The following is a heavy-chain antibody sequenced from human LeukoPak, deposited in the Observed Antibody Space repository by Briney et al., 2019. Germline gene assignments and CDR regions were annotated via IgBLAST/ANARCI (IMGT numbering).Heavy chain of an antibody. CDR1: GGSISSSSYS. V-gene: IGHV4-39*01. J-gene: IGHJ6*03. Sequence: SETLSLTCTVSGGSISSSSYSWGWIRQPPGKGQEWIGSIYYSGSTYYNPSLKSRVTISVDTSKNQFSLKLSSVTAADTAVYYCARYSSYYYYMDVWGKGTTVTVSS. CDR3: ARYSSYYYYMDV. CDR2: IYYSGST.